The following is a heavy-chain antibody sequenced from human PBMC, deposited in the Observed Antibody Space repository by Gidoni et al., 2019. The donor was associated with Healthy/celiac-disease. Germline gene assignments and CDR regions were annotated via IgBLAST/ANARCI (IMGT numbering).Heavy chain of an antibody. V-gene: IGHV4-61*02. J-gene: IGHJ2*01. Sequence: QVQLQESGPGLVKPSQTLSLTCTVSGGPISSGSYYWSWIRQPAGKGLEWIGRIYTSGSTNYNPSLKSRVTISVDTSKNQFSLKLSSVTAADTAVYYCARDKPDWNYHLSSYWYFDLWGRGTLVTVSS. CDR3: ARDKPDWNYHLSSYWYFDL. CDR1: GGPISSGSYY. D-gene: IGHD1-7*01. CDR2: IYTSGST.